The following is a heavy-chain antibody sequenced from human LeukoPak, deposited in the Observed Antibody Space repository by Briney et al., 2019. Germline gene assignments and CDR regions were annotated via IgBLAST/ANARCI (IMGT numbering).Heavy chain of an antibody. CDR2: TNPNSGDT. J-gene: IGHJ4*02. D-gene: IGHD1-26*01. CDR3: ARDLASTSNWEFDY. CDR1: GYTFAGYF. V-gene: IGHV1-2*04. Sequence: ASVKVSCKASGYTFAGYFIHWVRQAPGQGLEWMRRTNPNSGDTEYAPKFQGWVTMTRDTSISTAYVEVRRLISDDTAVYYCARDLASTSNWEFDYWGQGTLVIVSS.